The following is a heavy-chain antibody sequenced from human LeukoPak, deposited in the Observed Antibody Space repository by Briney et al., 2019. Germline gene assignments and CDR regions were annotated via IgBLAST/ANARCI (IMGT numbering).Heavy chain of an antibody. J-gene: IGHJ3*02. CDR3: ARAPRYSSSWVRNAFDI. CDR2: IYYSGST. CDR1: GGSISSSSYY. D-gene: IGHD6-13*01. Sequence: SETLSLTCTVSGGSISSSSYYWGWIRQPPGKGLEWIGSIYYSGSTYYNPSLKSRVTISVDTSKNQFSLKLSSVTAADTAVYYCARAPRYSSSWVRNAFDIWGQGTMVTVSS. V-gene: IGHV4-39*07.